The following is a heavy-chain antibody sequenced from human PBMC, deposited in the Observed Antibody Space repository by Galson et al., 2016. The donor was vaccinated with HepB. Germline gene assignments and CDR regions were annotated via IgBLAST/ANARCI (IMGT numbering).Heavy chain of an antibody. CDR2: LSYGGINQ. Sequence: SLRLSCAASGLTFSSYGMHWVRQAPGKGLEWMASLSYGGINQYYADSAKGRFTISRDISKNTLYLQINTLRAEDTAIYYCVAEYHDSAGYHGFQYWGQGTLVTVSS. V-gene: IGHV3-30*03. D-gene: IGHD3-22*01. CDR3: VAEYHDSAGYHGFQY. J-gene: IGHJ4*02. CDR1: GLTFSSYG.